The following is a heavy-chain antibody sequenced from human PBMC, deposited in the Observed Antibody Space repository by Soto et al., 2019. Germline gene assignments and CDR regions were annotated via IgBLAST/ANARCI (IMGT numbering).Heavy chain of an antibody. D-gene: IGHD2-2*02. CDR3: ASNVVVVPAAIPNDYGDYRDY. Sequence: PGGSLRLSCAASGFTFSSYSMNWVRQAPGKGLEWVSSISSSSSYIYYADSVKGRFTISRDNAKNSLYLQMNSLRAEDTAVYYCASNVVVVPAAIPNDYGDYRDYWGQGTLVTVS. J-gene: IGHJ4*02. V-gene: IGHV3-21*01. CDR2: ISSSSSYI. CDR1: GFTFSSYS.